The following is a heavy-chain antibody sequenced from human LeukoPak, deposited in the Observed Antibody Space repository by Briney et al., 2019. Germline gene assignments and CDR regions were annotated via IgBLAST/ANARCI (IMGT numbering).Heavy chain of an antibody. V-gene: IGHV1-18*01. Sequence: ASVKVSCKASGYTFTSYGISWVRQAPGQGLEWMGWISAYNGNTNYAQKLQGRVTMTTDTSTSTAYMELRSLRSDDTAVYYCTRVGPRYGWNDAFDICGQARMVTVSS. CDR2: ISAYNGNT. CDR3: TRVGPRYGWNDAFDI. D-gene: IGHD1-20*01. CDR1: GYTFTSYG. J-gene: IGHJ3*02.